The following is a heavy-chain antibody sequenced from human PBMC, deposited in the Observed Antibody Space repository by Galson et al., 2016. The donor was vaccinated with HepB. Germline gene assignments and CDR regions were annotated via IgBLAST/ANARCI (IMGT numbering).Heavy chain of an antibody. CDR3: ARFDYGDYNDAFDI. Sequence: SLRLSCAASGFTFTTFAMSWVRQAPGQGLEWVANIKQDGSEKYYVDSVKGRFSISRDNGKDSLYLQMNSLRAEDTALYYCARFDYGDYNDAFDIWGQGTMVTVSS. V-gene: IGHV3-7*01. J-gene: IGHJ3*02. CDR2: IKQDGSEK. D-gene: IGHD4-17*01. CDR1: GFTFTTFA.